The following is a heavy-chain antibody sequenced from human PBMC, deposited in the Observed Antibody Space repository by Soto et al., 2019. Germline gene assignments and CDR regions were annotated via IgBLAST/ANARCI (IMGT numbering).Heavy chain of an antibody. CDR1: GGSISSSSYY. J-gene: IGHJ4*02. CDR2: IYYSGST. CDR3: ATLWFGEGNY. V-gene: IGHV4-39*01. Sequence: QLQLQESGPGLVKPSETLSLTCTVSGGSISSSSYYWGWIRQPPGKGLEWIGSIYYSGSTYYNPYLKSQVTISVDTSKNQFSLKLSSVTAADTAVYYCATLWFGEGNYWGQGTLVTVSS. D-gene: IGHD3-10*01.